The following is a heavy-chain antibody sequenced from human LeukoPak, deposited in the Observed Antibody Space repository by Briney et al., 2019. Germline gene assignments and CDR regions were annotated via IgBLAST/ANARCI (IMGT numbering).Heavy chain of an antibody. CDR1: GYTFTSYY. CDR2: INPSGGST. J-gene: IGHJ5*02. CDR3: ARDPSNTSGWKTWFDP. D-gene: IGHD6-19*01. Sequence: ASVKVSCKASGYTFTSYYMHWVRQAPGQGLEWMGIINPSGGSTSYAQKFQGRVTMTRDTSTSTVYMKLSSLRSEDTAVYYCARDPSNTSGWKTWFDPWGQGTLVTVSS. V-gene: IGHV1-46*01.